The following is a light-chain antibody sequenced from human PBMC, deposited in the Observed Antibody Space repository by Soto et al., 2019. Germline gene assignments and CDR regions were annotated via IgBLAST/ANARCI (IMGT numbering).Light chain of an antibody. CDR2: AAS. Sequence: EIVLTQSPATLSLSPGERATLSCRASQNVGDYLAWYQQTPGQPPRLLIYAASTRATDIPTRFSASGSGTDFTLTISSLEPEDFAVYYCQQRSNWPPWTFGQGTKVALK. V-gene: IGKV3-11*01. J-gene: IGKJ1*01. CDR3: QQRSNWPPWT. CDR1: QNVGDY.